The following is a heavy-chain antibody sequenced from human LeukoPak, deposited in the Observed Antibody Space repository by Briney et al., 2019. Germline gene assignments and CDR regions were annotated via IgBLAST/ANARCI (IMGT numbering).Heavy chain of an antibody. D-gene: IGHD3-10*01. J-gene: IGHJ4*02. V-gene: IGHV3-21*01. CDR3: ARDPFGSGSFQPLHFDY. Sequence: GSLRLSCAASGFTFSSYWMSWVRQAPGKGLEWVSSISSSTTYIYYADSVKGRFTISRDNAKNSLYLQMNSLRAEDTAVYYCARDPFGSGSFQPLHFDYWGQGTLVTVS. CDR1: GFTFSSYW. CDR2: ISSSTTYI.